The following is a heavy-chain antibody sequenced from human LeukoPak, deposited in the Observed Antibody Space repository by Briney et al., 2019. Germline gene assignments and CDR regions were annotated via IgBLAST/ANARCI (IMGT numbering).Heavy chain of an antibody. Sequence: PGGSLRLSCAASGFTFSSYGMHWVRQAPGKGLEWVAVIWYDGSNKYYADSVKGRFTISRDNSKNTLYLQMNSLRAEGTAVYYCARDRRYPRPGPGGDAFDIWGQGTMVTVSS. J-gene: IGHJ3*02. D-gene: IGHD3-16*01. CDR3: ARDRRYPRPGPGGDAFDI. CDR2: IWYDGSNK. CDR1: GFTFSSYG. V-gene: IGHV3-33*01.